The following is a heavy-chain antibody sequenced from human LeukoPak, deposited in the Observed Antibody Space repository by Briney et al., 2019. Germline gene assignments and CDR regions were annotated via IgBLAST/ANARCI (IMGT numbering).Heavy chain of an antibody. J-gene: IGHJ4*02. V-gene: IGHV3-73*01. D-gene: IGHD3-10*01. Sequence: GGSLRLSCAASGFTFSGSAMHWVRQASGKGLEWVGRIRSKANSYATAYAASVKGRFTISRDDSKNTAYLQMNSLRAEDTAVYYCARDGSGRVPEMSAPDYWGQGTLVTVSS. CDR2: IRSKANSYAT. CDR3: ARDGSGRVPEMSAPDY. CDR1: GFTFSGSA.